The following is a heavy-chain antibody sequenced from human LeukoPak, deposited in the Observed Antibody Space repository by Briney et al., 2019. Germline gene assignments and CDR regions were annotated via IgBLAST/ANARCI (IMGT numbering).Heavy chain of an antibody. D-gene: IGHD2-15*01. J-gene: IGHJ3*02. V-gene: IGHV3-11*06. CDR2: ISSSSSYT. CDR1: GFTFSDYY. Sequence: GGSLRLSSAASGFTFSDYYMSWIRQAPGKGLEWVSYISSSSSYTNYADSVKGRFTISRDNAKNSLYLQMNSLRAEDTAVYYCARAGDIDAFDIWGQGTMVTVSS. CDR3: ARAGDIDAFDI.